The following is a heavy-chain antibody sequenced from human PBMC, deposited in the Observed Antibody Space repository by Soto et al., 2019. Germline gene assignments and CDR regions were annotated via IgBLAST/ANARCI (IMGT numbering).Heavy chain of an antibody. J-gene: IGHJ6*02. CDR2: INHSGST. Sequence: SETLSLTCAVYGGSFSGYYWSWIRQPPGKGLEWIGEINHSGSTNYNPSLKSRVTISVDTSKNQFSLKLSSVTAADTAVHYCARVTRSYYYGMDVWGQGTTVTVSS. CDR1: GGSFSGYY. V-gene: IGHV4-34*01. CDR3: ARVTRSYYYGMDV. D-gene: IGHD3-3*01.